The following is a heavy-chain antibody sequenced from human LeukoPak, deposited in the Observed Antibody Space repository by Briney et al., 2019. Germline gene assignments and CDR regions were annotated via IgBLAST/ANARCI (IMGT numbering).Heavy chain of an antibody. CDR3: ARAGQIVATSPDAFDI. CDR1: GYTFTGYY. J-gene: IGHJ3*02. V-gene: IGHV1-2*02. Sequence: ASVKVSCKASGYTFTGYYMHWGRQAPGEGLEWMGWINPKRGGTNYAQKFEGRVTITRDTSTSTAYMELSRLRSDDTAVYYCARAGQIVATSPDAFDIWGQGTMVTVSS. D-gene: IGHD5-12*01. CDR2: INPKRGGT.